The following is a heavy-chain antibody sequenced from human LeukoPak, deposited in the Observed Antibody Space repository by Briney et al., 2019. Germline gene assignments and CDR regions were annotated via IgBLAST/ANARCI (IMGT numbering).Heavy chain of an antibody. D-gene: IGHD2-21*02. J-gene: IGHJ4*02. CDR3: AKAPDIVVVTATPLCNY. Sequence: GGSLRLSCAASGFTFSSYAMSWVRQAPGKGLEWVSAISGSGGSTYYADSVKGRFTISRDNSKNTLYLQMNSLRAEDTAVYYCAKAPDIVVVTATPLCNYWGQGTLVTVSS. CDR2: ISGSGGST. CDR1: GFTFSSYA. V-gene: IGHV3-23*01.